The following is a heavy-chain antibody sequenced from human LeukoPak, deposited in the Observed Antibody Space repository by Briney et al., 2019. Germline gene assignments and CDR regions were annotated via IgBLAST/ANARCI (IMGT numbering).Heavy chain of an antibody. Sequence: SVKVSCKASGGAFSSYAISWVRQAPGQGLEWMGGIIPIFGTANYAQKFQGRVTITADKSTSTAYMELSSLRSEDTAVYYCARDFKMGFDYWGQGTLVTVSS. V-gene: IGHV1-69*06. D-gene: IGHD2-8*01. CDR1: GGAFSSYA. J-gene: IGHJ4*02. CDR3: ARDFKMGFDY. CDR2: IIPIFGTA.